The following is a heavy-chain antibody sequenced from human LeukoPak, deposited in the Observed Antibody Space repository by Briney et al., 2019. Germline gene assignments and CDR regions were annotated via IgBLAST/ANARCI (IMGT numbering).Heavy chain of an antibody. CDR3: ARFEIVVDYYYMDV. Sequence: ASVKVSCKASGYTLTSYDINWVRQATGQGLEWMGWMNPNSGNTGYAQKFQGRVTMTRNTSISTAYMELSSLRSEDTAVYYCARFEIVVDYYYMDVWGKGTTVTVSS. CDR2: MNPNSGNT. D-gene: IGHD3-22*01. J-gene: IGHJ6*03. CDR1: GYTLTSYD. V-gene: IGHV1-8*01.